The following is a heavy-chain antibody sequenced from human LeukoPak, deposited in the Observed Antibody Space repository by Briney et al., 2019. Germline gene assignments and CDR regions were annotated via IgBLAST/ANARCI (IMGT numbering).Heavy chain of an antibody. CDR1: GYSISSGYY. D-gene: IGHD2-2*01. Sequence: PSETPSLTWTVSGYSISSGYYWGWIRQPPGKGLEWIGSIFDRGSTYYNPSLKSRVTISVDTSKNQFSLKLSSVSAADTAVYYCARGLVPAATLYYYYYMDVWGKGTTVTVSS. CDR2: IFDRGST. V-gene: IGHV4-38-2*02. J-gene: IGHJ6*03. CDR3: ARGLVPAATLYYYYYMDV.